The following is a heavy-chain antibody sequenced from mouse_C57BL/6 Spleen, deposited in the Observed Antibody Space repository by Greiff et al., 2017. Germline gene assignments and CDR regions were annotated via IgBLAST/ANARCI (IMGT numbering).Heavy chain of an antibody. J-gene: IGHJ1*03. D-gene: IGHD1-1*01. CDR3: ARTGGSSWYFDV. CDR2: IYPGSGST. V-gene: IGHV1-55*01. CDR1: GYTFTSYW. Sequence: VQLQQPGAELVKPGASVKMSCKASGYTFTSYWITWVKQRPGQGLEWIGDIYPGSGSTNYNAKFKSKATLTVDTSSSTAYMQLSSLTSEDSAVYYCARTGGSSWYFDVWGTGTTVTVSS.